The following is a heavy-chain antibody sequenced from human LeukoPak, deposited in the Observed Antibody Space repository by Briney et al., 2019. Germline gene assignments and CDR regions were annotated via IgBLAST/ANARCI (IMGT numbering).Heavy chain of an antibody. CDR3: AKLGFYDSSGYYIYLDY. CDR1: GYSFTSYW. V-gene: IGHV5-51*01. CDR2: IYPRDSDT. J-gene: IGHJ4*02. D-gene: IGHD3-22*01. Sequence: GESLNISCKGSGYSFTSYWIGWVRQMPGKGLEWMGIIYPRDSDTRYSPAFQGQVTISADKSISTAYLQWSSLKASDTAMYYCAKLGFYDSSGYYIYLDYWGQGTLVTVSS.